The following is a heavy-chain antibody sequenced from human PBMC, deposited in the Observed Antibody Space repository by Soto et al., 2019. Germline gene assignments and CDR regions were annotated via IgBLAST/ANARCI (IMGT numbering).Heavy chain of an antibody. V-gene: IGHV3-23*01. Sequence: EVQLLESGGGLIQPGGSLRLSCAASGFTFSSYAMNWVRQAPGKGLEWLSAISGGGGGTYYADSVKGRFTISRDNPKNTLYLRMNSLRAEDTAIYFCAKDSVSDRETFSFDYWGQGTLVTVSS. CDR2: ISGGGGGT. CDR3: AKDSVSDRETFSFDY. J-gene: IGHJ4*02. CDR1: GFTFSSYA. D-gene: IGHD1-26*01.